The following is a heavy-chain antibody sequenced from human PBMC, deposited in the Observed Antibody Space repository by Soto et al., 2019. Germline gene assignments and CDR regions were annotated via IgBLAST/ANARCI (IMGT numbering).Heavy chain of an antibody. CDR1: KFSFNNYW. CDR3: VREPWGFSGTWYDY. J-gene: IGHJ4*02. CDR2: INHDGSKT. V-gene: IGHV3-74*01. Sequence: VGSLRLSCAASKFSFNNYWMHWVRQVPGKGPAWVSRINHDGSKTEYADSVKGRFTISRDNTNNTLYLQMDSLRVEDTAMYYCVREPWGFSGTWYDYWGQGTLVTVSS. D-gene: IGHD6-13*01.